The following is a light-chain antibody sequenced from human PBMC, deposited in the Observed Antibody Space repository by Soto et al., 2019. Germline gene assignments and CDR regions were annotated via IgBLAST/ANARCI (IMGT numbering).Light chain of an antibody. V-gene: IGKV1-5*03. Sequence: DIQMTQSPSTLSASVGDRVTITCRASQSISTYLAWYQQKPGKAPRLLIYKASSFESGVPSRFSGSGSGTDFTLTISSLQPEDVAIYYCQKYNSGPLTFGGGTKVDIK. CDR2: KAS. J-gene: IGKJ4*01. CDR3: QKYNSGPLT. CDR1: QSISTY.